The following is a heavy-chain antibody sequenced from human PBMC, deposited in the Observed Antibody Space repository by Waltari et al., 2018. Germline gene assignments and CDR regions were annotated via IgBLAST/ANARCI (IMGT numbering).Heavy chain of an antibody. CDR3: ARARYYYDPGAFEI. CDR1: GYTFTSYG. V-gene: IGHV1-18*01. D-gene: IGHD3-22*01. J-gene: IGHJ3*02. CDR2: ISAYNGNT. Sequence: QVQLVQSGAEVKKHGASVKVSCKASGYTFTSYGISWVRQAPGQGLEWMGWISAYNGNTNYAQKLQGRVTMTTDTSTGTAYLDLRSLRSDDTAVYYCARARYYYDPGAFEIWGQGTTVVVSS.